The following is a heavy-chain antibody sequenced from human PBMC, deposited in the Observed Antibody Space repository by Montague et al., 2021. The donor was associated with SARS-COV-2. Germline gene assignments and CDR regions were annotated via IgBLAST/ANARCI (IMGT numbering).Heavy chain of an antibody. D-gene: IGHD1-20*01. CDR3: ARGRRRYNWRDETSYYYGMDV. Sequence: SETLSLTCAVDGASLSGYYWSWIRQPPGEGLEWIGEINHSGSTNXNPSLKSRVTISLDTSKNQFSLKLSSVTAADTAVYYCARGRRRYNWRDETSYYYGMDVCGKGTTVTVSS. CDR2: INHSGST. CDR1: GASLSGYY. V-gene: IGHV4-34*01. J-gene: IGHJ6*04.